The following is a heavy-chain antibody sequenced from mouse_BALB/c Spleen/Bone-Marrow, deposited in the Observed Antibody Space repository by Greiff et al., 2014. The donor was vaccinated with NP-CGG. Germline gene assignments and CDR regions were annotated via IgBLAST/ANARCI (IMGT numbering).Heavy chain of an antibody. CDR1: GYSFTSYW. CDR3: ARRERTGMNY. V-gene: IGHV1-61*01. D-gene: IGHD4-1*01. CDR2: IHPPDSET. J-gene: IGHJ2*01. Sequence: QVQLQQPGAELVRPGASVKLSCKASGYSFTSYWMNWMKQRPGQGLEWIGMIHPPDSETRLNQKFKDKATLTVDKSSSTAYMQLSSPTSEDSAVYYCARRERTGMNYWGQGTTLTVSS.